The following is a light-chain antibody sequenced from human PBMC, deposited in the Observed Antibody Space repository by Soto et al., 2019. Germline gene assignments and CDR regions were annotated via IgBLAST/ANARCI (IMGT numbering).Light chain of an antibody. CDR2: AAS. V-gene: IGKV1-39*01. CDR1: QSIDSY. Sequence: DLQMTQSPSSLSASVGDRVTITCRASQSIDSYLNWYQQKPGKAPKVLIYAASSLQTGLPSRFSGRGSGTDVTLTISSLQPEDFATYYCQQSHSARRTFGRGTKVEIK. J-gene: IGKJ1*01. CDR3: QQSHSARRT.